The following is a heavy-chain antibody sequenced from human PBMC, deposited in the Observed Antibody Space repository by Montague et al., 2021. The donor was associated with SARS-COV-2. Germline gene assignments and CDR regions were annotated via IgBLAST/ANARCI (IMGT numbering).Heavy chain of an antibody. J-gene: IGHJ4*02. CDR3: ARANWYYFDY. CDR2: INHSGST. V-gene: IGHV4-34*01. Sequence: SETLSLTCAVYGGSFSGYYWNWIRQSPGKGLEWIGEINHSGSTNYNPSLQSRVTISVDTSKNQFSLKLSSVTAADTALYYCARANWYYFDYWGQGTPVTVSS. CDR1: GGSFSGYY.